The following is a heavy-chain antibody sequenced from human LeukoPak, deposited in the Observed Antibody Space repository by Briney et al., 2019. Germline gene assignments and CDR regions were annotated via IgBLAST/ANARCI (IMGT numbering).Heavy chain of an antibody. J-gene: IGHJ4*02. CDR3: ARGGYYYDSSGYRFDY. CDR1: GYTFPIYG. V-gene: IGHV1-18*01. D-gene: IGHD3-22*01. Sequence: ASVKVSCKASGYTFPIYGITWVRQAPGQGLEWMGWISTYNGDTNYAQKLQGRVTMTTDTSTSIAYMELRNLRSDDTAVYYCARGGYYYDSSGYRFDYWAREPWSPSPQ. CDR2: ISTYNGDT.